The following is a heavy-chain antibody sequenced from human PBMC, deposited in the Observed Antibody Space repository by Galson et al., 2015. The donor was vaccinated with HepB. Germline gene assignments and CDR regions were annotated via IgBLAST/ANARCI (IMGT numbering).Heavy chain of an antibody. CDR1: GFSLSTSGMC. J-gene: IGHJ3*02. V-gene: IGHV2-70*11. CDR3: ARIRYSSGWFKGKNDAFDI. CDR2: IDWDDDK. Sequence: PALVKPTQTLTLTCTFSGFSLSTSGMCVSWIRQPPGKALEWLARIDWDDDKYYSTSLKTRLTISKDTSKNQVVLTMTSMDPVDTATYYCARIRYSSGWFKGKNDAFDIWGQGTMVTVSS. D-gene: IGHD6-19*01.